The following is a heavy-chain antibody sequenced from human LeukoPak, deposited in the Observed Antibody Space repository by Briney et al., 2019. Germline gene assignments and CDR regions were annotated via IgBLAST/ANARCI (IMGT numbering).Heavy chain of an antibody. J-gene: IGHJ6*03. CDR3: TTVRAAAAPRAYYYYYMDV. CDR1: GFTFSDYY. V-gene: IGHV3-11*01. D-gene: IGHD6-13*01. Sequence: GGSLRLSCAASGFTFSDYYMSWIRQAPGKGLEWVSYISSSGSTIYYADSVKGRFTISRDNAKNSLYLQMNSLRAEDTAVYYCTTVRAAAAPRAYYYYYMDVWGKGTTVTVSS. CDR2: ISSSGSTI.